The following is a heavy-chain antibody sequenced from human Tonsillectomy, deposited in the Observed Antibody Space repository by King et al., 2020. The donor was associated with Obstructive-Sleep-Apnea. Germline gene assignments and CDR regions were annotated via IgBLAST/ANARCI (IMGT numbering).Heavy chain of an antibody. CDR3: ARLDNAYCGRDCRDY. Sequence: QLVQSGAEVKKPGESLKISCKGSGYSFASYWIGWVRQVPGKGLEWMGIIFPGDSDTRYSPSFQGQVTIYADKSISTAYLQWSSLKASDTAMYYCARLDNAYCGRDCRDYWGQGSLVTVSS. V-gene: IGHV5-51*01. J-gene: IGHJ4*02. D-gene: IGHD2-21*02. CDR1: GYSFASYW. CDR2: IFPGDSDT.